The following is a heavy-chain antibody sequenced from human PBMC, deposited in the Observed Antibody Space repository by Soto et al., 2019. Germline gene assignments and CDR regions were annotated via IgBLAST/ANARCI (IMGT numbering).Heavy chain of an antibody. CDR1: GFTFSDYY. CDR3: ARETAKYYDFWSGYPPVDP. Sequence: PGGSLRLSCAASGFTFSDYYMSWIRQAPGKGLEWVSYISSSGSTIYYADSVKGRFTISRDNAKDSLYLQMNSLRAEDTAVYYCARETAKYYDFWSGYPPVDPWGQGTLVTVSS. CDR2: ISSSGSTI. V-gene: IGHV3-11*01. D-gene: IGHD3-3*01. J-gene: IGHJ5*02.